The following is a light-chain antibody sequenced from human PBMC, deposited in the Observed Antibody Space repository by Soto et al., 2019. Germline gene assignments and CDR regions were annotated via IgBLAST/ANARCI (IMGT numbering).Light chain of an antibody. CDR2: GSS. V-gene: IGKV3-20*01. CDR3: QQYSNPPLKYT. CDR1: QSIGSSY. Sequence: EIVLTQSPGTLSLSPGERATLSCRASQSIGSSYLAWYQQKPGQAPRLLIHGSSSRATGIPDRFSGSGSGTDFTLTISRLEPEDFAVYYCQQYSNPPLKYTFGQGTTLEIK. J-gene: IGKJ2*01.